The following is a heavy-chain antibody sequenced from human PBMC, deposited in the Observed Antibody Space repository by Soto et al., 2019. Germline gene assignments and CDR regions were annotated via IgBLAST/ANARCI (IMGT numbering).Heavy chain of an antibody. CDR2: ISLSGNK. D-gene: IGHD3-22*01. CDR1: GGSITNTDW. V-gene: IGHV4-4*02. CDR3: SYRGSSGAF. Sequence: PAETLSLTCAVSGGSITNTDWWTWVRQPPGMGLEGVGVISLSGNKNYKPSLEGRAAISIDKSRNKLYLILNSVTAEDTAVYYCSYRGSSGAFWGQGTLVTVSS. J-gene: IGHJ4*02.